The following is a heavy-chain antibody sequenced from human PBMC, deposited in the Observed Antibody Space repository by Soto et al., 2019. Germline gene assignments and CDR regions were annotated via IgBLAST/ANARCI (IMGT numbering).Heavy chain of an antibody. CDR2: IYYSGST. D-gene: IGHD3-9*01. CDR3: ARSYYDILTGYYNIDY. Sequence: SETLSLTCTFSGGSISSYYWSWIRQPPGKGLEWIGYIYYSGSTNYNPSLKSRVTISVDTSKNQFSLKLSSVTAADTAVYYCARSYYDILTGYYNIDYWGQGTLVTVSS. J-gene: IGHJ4*02. V-gene: IGHV4-59*01. CDR1: GGSISSYY.